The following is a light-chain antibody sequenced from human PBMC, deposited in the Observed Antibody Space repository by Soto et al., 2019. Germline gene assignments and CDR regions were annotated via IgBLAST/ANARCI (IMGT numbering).Light chain of an antibody. CDR1: QDISNY. CDR2: DAS. CDR3: QQYDNLPLT. Sequence: DIQMTQSPSSLSASVGDRVTITCQASQDISNYLNWYQQKPGKAPKLLIYDASKLETGVPSRFSRSGSGKDFTFTISSLQPEDIATYYCQQYDNLPLTFGGGTKVEIK. V-gene: IGKV1-33*01. J-gene: IGKJ4*01.